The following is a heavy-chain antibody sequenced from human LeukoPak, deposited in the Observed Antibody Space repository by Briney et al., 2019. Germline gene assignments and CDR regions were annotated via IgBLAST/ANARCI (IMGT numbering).Heavy chain of an antibody. CDR2: INPSGSP. CDR1: GDSLSRYS. D-gene: IGHD2/OR15-2a*01. CDR3: ASVRHDPLEYYYYIDV. J-gene: IGHJ6*03. V-gene: IGHV4-34*01. Sequence: PSETLSLTCAVSGDSLSRYSWTWIRQPPGKGLAWLGEINPSGSPDYNPSLKSRATISVDTSKNQFSLRVASVTAADTAVYYCASVRHDPLEYYYYIDVWGKGTTVTVSS.